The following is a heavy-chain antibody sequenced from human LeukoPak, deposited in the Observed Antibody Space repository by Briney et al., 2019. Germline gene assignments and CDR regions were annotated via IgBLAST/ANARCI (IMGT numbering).Heavy chain of an antibody. CDR1: GGSISSSNYY. D-gene: IGHD3-22*01. Sequence: SETLSLTCIVSGGSISSSNYYCGWIRQPPGKGLEWIACISYSGSTKYNPSLKSRVTISVDTSKNQLSLKLSSVTAADTAVYYCAREPGFDSSGYLNWFDPWGQGTLVTVSS. CDR3: AREPGFDSSGYLNWFDP. CDR2: ISYSGST. J-gene: IGHJ5*02. V-gene: IGHV4-61*01.